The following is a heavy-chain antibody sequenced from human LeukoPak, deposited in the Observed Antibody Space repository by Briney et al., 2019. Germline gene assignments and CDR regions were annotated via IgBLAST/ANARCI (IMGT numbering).Heavy chain of an antibody. D-gene: IGHD6-13*01. J-gene: IGHJ4*02. CDR2: IKQDGSEK. Sequence: GGSLRLSCAASGFTFSSYWMSWVRQAPGKGLEWVANIKQDGSEKYYVDSVKGRFTISRDNAKNSLYLQMNSLRAEGTAVYYCARRRGSSSWYYFDYWGQGTLVTVSS. V-gene: IGHV3-7*01. CDR3: ARRRGSSSWYYFDY. CDR1: GFTFSSYW.